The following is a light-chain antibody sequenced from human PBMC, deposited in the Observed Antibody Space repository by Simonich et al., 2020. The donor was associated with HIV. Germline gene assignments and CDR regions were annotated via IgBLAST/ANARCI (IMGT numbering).Light chain of an antibody. J-gene: IGKJ2*01. CDR1: QSISNW. V-gene: IGKV1-5*03. Sequence: DIQMTQSPSTLSASVGDRVTITCRASQSISNWLAWYQQKPGKAPKVLIYKASSLESGVPSRFSGSGSGTEFTLTISSLQPDDFATYYCQQYNSYSPDTFGQGTKLEIK. CDR3: QQYNSYSPDT. CDR2: KAS.